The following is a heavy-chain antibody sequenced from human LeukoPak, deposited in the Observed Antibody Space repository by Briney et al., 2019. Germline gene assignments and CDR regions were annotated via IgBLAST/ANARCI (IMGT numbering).Heavy chain of an antibody. CDR1: GGSISSGSYY. J-gene: IGHJ2*01. D-gene: IGHD2-2*02. Sequence: SETLSLTCTVSGGSISSGSYYWSWIRQPAGKGLEWIGRIYTSGSTNYNPSLKSRVTISVDTSKNQFSLKLSSVTAADTAVYYCARRQWGSSNSCYTRNCFWYFDLWGRGTLVTVSS. CDR3: ARRQWGSSNSCYTRNCFWYFDL. CDR2: IYTSGST. V-gene: IGHV4-61*02.